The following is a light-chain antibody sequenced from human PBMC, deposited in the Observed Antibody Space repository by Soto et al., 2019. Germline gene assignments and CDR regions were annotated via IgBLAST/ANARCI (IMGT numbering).Light chain of an antibody. V-gene: IGLV2-8*01. CDR3: SSYAGSNNWV. J-gene: IGLJ3*02. CDR1: SSDVGDYNY. CDR2: EVS. Sequence: QSVLTQPPSASGSPGQSVTISCTGTSSDVGDYNYVSWYQQHPGKAPKLTIYEVSKRPSGVPDRFSGSKSGNTASLTVSGLQAEDEADYYCSSYAGSNNWVFGGGTQLTVL.